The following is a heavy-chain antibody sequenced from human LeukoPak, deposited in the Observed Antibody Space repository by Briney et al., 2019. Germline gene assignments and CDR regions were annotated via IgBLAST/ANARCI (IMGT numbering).Heavy chain of an antibody. J-gene: IGHJ4*02. V-gene: IGHV3-15*01. CDR1: GFTFSTYG. CDR2: IKSTTDGGTT. Sequence: GGSLRLSCAASGFTFSTYGMHWVRQAPGKGLEWVGRIKSTTDGGTTDYAAPVKGRFTISRDDSKNTLYLQMSSLKTEDTGVYYCTTDDYGDYLRWGQGTLVTVSS. CDR3: TTDDYGDYLR. D-gene: IGHD4-17*01.